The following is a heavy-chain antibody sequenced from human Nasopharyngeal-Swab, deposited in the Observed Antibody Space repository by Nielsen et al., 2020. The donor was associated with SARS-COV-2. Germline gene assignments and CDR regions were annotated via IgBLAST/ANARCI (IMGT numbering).Heavy chain of an antibody. D-gene: IGHD5-24*01. CDR3: ARRAARDGYNYEVDP. V-gene: IGHV5-51*01. J-gene: IGHJ5*02. CDR2: IYPGNSDA. Sequence: GESLKISCKGSRNSFTSHWIGWVRQKPGKGLEWMGSIYPGNSDARYSPAFHGRVIISADKSINAAYLQWTSLRASDTAAYYCARRAARDGYNYEVDPWGQGTLVTVSS. CDR1: RNSFTSHW.